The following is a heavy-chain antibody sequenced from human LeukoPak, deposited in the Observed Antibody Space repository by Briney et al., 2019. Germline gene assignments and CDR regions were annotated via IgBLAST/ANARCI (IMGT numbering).Heavy chain of an antibody. V-gene: IGHV3-23*01. CDR2: ISGSGGST. D-gene: IGHD6-19*01. CDR1: GFTFSSYS. J-gene: IGHJ3*02. CDR3: AKDRILVAVAGDAFDI. Sequence: GGSLRLSCAASGFTFSSYSMNWVRQAPGKGLEWVSAISGSGGSTYYADSVKGRFTISRDNSKNTLYLQMNSLRAEDTAVYYCAKDRILVAVAGDAFDIWGQGTMVTVSS.